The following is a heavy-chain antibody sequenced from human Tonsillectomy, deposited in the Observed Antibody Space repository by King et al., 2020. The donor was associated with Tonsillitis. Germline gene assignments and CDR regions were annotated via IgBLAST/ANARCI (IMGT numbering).Heavy chain of an antibody. V-gene: IGHV4-39*01. J-gene: IGHJ4*02. CDR3: ARREFGGWYYFDY. Sequence: LQLQESGPGLVKPSETLSLTCTVSCGSISSSSYYWGWIRQPPGKGLEWIGSIYYSGSTFYNPSLKGRVTISIDTAKNKFSLKLSSVTAAYTAVYYCARREFGGWYYFDYWGQGTLVTVSS. CDR2: IYYSGST. CDR1: CGSISSSSYY. D-gene: IGHD6-19*01.